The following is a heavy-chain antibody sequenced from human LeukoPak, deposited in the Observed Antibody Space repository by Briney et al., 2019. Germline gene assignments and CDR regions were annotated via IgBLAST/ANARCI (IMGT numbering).Heavy chain of an antibody. V-gene: IGHV3-30*09. CDR3: ARARSSYGYGDAFDI. CDR1: GFTFSSYA. CDR2: ISYDGSYK. J-gene: IGHJ3*02. Sequence: HSGGSLRLSCAASGFTFSSYAMHWVRQAPGKGLEWVVVISYDGSYKYNADSVKGRFAISRDNSKNTLYLQMNSLRAEDTAVYYCARARSSYGYGDAFDIWGQGTMVTVSS. D-gene: IGHD5-18*01.